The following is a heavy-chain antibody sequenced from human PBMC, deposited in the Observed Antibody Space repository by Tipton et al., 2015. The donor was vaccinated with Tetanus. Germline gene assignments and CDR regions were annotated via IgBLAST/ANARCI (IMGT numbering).Heavy chain of an antibody. V-gene: IGHV5-51*01. D-gene: IGHD3-3*01. CDR1: GYTFRTYW. CDR3: ARRRSAVLSGGYHWYFDL. Sequence: VQLVQSGAEVKESGESLKISCRGSGYTFRTYWIAWVRQMPGKGLEWVGIIDPRDSAARYGPSFQRQVIISADKSISTTFLQWGSLTASDTAIYYCARRRSAVLSGGYHWYFDLWGRGTMVTVSS. CDR2: IDPRDSAA. J-gene: IGHJ2*01.